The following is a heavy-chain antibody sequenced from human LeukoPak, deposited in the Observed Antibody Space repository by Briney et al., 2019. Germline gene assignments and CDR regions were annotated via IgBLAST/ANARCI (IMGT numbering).Heavy chain of an antibody. Sequence: SETLSLTCAVYGGSFSGYYWSWIRQPPGKGLECIGEINHSGSTNYNSSLKRRATISVDTSKIQFSLKLNSVAAADTAVYYCARVGSRKWPSRAIRYWGQGTLVAASS. J-gene: IGHJ4*02. D-gene: IGHD3-10*01. CDR2: INHSGST. CDR3: ARVGSRKWPSRAIRY. V-gene: IGHV4-34*01. CDR1: GGSFSGYY.